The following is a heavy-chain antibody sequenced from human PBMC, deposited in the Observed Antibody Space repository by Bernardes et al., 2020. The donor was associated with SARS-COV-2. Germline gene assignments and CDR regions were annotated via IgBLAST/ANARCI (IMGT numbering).Heavy chain of an antibody. CDR1: GYTFTTYG. V-gene: IGHV1-18*01. D-gene: IGHD5-18*01. CDR2: ISAYQGNT. Sequence: ASVKVSCKASGYTFTTYGMSWVRQAPGQGLEWMGWISAYQGNTNYAQKFQGRVTMTTDTSTSTAYMELRSLRSDDTAVYYCATVVGYSYGGGWFDPWGQGTLVTVSS. CDR3: ATVVGYSYGGGWFDP. J-gene: IGHJ5*02.